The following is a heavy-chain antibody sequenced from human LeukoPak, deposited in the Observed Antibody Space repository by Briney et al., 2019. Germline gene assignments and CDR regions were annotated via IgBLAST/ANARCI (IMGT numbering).Heavy chain of an antibody. D-gene: IGHD3-16*01. CDR3: ARRRTDYGVFDI. Sequence: PLETLSLTCTVSGDSIGSSSYYWGWIRRPPEKGLEWIGSIYYSGSTYYNPPLKSRVTISIDTSKNQFSLILSSVTAADTALYYCARRRTDYGVFDIWGQGTMVTVSS. V-gene: IGHV4-39*07. CDR2: IYYSGST. J-gene: IGHJ3*02. CDR1: GDSIGSSSYY.